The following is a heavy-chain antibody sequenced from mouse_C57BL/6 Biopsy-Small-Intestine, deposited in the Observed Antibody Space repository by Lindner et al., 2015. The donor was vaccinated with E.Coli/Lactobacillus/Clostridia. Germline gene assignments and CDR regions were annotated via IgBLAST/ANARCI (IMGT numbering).Heavy chain of an antibody. J-gene: IGHJ4*01. V-gene: IGHV5-17*01. CDR3: ARGDVGLHYGMDY. CDR2: ISGGSSNI. CDR1: GFIFSDYG. Sequence: VQLQESGGDLVKPGGSRKLSCAASGFIFSDYGMHWVRQAPEKGLEWIAYISGGSSNIHYADTVKGRFTISRDNAKNTLFLQMTSLRSEDTAKYYCARGDVGLHYGMDYWGQGTSVTVSS.